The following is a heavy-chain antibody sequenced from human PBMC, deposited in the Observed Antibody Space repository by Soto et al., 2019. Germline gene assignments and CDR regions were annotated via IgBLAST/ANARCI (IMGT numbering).Heavy chain of an antibody. Sequence: PGGSLRLSCAASGFNFSSYAMSWVRQAPGKGLEWVSAISGSGGSTYYADSVKGRFTISRDNSKNTLYLQMNSLRAEDTAVYYCAKSGVRTSSWVFGVVIKPTNGHYYFDYWGQGTLVTVSS. D-gene: IGHD3-3*01. CDR2: ISGSGGST. V-gene: IGHV3-23*01. CDR3: AKSGVRTSSWVFGVVIKPTNGHYYFDY. CDR1: GFNFSSYA. J-gene: IGHJ4*02.